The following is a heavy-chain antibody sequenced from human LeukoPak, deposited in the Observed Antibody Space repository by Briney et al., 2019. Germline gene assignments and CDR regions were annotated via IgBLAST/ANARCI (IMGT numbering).Heavy chain of an antibody. J-gene: IGHJ5*02. CDR2: ISGSGGST. CDR1: GFTFSSYA. V-gene: IGHV3-23*01. D-gene: IGHD2-2*01. Sequence: PGGSLRLSCAASGFTFSSYAMSWVRQAPGKGLEWVSAISGSGGSTYYADSVKGRFTISRDNSKNTLYLQMNSLRAEDTAVYYCAKDSESRYCSSTSCPNWFDPWGQGTLVTVSS. CDR3: AKDSESRYCSSTSCPNWFDP.